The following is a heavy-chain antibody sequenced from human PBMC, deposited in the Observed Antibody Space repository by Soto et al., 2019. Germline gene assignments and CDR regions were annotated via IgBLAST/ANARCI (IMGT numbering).Heavy chain of an antibody. J-gene: IGHJ5*02. V-gene: IGHV4-59*01. CDR3: ARCLFSYGARFDP. Sequence: QVQLQESGPGLVKPSETLSLTCTVSGGSISSYYWSWIRQPPGKGLEWIGYIYYSGSTNYNPSLTSRVTISVDTSKNQFSLKLSSVTAADTAVYYCARCLFSYGARFDPWGQGTLVTVSS. D-gene: IGHD1-26*01. CDR2: IYYSGST. CDR1: GGSISSYY.